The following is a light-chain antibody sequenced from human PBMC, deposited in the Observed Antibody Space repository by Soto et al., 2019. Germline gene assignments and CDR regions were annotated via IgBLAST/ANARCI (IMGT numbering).Light chain of an antibody. CDR3: QQYENLPT. CDR2: STS. CDR1: QSVSNY. J-gene: IGKJ5*01. Sequence: DIQMTQSPSSLSASVGDRVTITCRASQSVSNYLNWYRQLPGKAPTLLIYSTSTLQSGVPSRFSGSGSGTDFTFTISRLQPEDIATYYCQQYENLPTFGQGTRLEIK. V-gene: IGKV1-33*01.